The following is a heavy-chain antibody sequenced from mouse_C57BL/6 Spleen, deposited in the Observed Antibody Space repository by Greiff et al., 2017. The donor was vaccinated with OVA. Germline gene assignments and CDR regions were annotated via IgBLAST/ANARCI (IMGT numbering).Heavy chain of an antibody. Sequence: EVQVVESEGGLVQPGSSMKLSCTASGFTFSDYYMAWVRQVPEKGLEWVANINYDGSSTYYLDSLKSRFIISRDNAKNILYLQMSSLKSEDTATYYCARDRPYYYGSSPYYAMDYWGQGTSVTVSS. CDR3: ARDRPYYYGSSPYYAMDY. CDR2: INYDGSST. CDR1: GFTFSDYY. J-gene: IGHJ4*01. D-gene: IGHD1-1*01. V-gene: IGHV5-16*01.